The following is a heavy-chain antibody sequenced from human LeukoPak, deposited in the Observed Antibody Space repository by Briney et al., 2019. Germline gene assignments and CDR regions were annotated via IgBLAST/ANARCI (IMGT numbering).Heavy chain of an antibody. CDR2: IIPIFGTA. Sequence: SVKVSCKASGGTFSSYAISWVRQAPGQGLEWMGGIIPIFGTANYAQKFQGRVTITADESTSTAYMELSSLRSEDTAVYYCARGGSLAVAPHQYYFDFWGQGTLVTVSS. D-gene: IGHD6-19*01. CDR3: ARGGSLAVAPHQYYFDF. V-gene: IGHV1-69*13. J-gene: IGHJ4*02. CDR1: GGTFSSYA.